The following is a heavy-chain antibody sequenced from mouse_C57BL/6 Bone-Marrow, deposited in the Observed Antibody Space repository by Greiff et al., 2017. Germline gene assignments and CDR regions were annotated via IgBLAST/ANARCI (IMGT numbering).Heavy chain of an antibody. CDR1: GFNIKDDY. J-gene: IGHJ2*01. CDR2: IDPENGDT. D-gene: IGHD2-12*01. Sequence: EVMLVESGAELVRPGASVKLSCTASGFNIKDDYMHWVKQRPEQGLEWIGWIDPENGDTEYASKFQGKATITADTSSNTAYLQLSSLTSEDTAVYYCTTDYKIYWGQGTTLTVSS. V-gene: IGHV14-4*01. CDR3: TTDYKIY.